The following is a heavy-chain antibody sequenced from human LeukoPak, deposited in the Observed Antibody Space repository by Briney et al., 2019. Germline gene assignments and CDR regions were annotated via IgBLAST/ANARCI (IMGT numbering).Heavy chain of an antibody. Sequence: ASVKVSCKASGYTFTSYGISWVRQAPGQGLEWMGWISAYNGNTNYAQKLQGRVTMTTDTSTSTAYMELRSLRSDDTAVYYCARGKTGTDYYYYYMDVWGKGTTVTVSS. CDR3: ARGKTGTDYYYYYMDV. CDR1: GYTFTSYG. V-gene: IGHV1-18*01. J-gene: IGHJ6*03. D-gene: IGHD1-1*01. CDR2: ISAYNGNT.